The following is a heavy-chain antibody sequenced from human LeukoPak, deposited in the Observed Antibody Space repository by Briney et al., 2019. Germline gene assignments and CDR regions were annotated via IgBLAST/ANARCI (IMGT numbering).Heavy chain of an antibody. CDR1: GFTFSSYA. CDR2: IGSDNKP. J-gene: IGHJ6*02. V-gene: IGHV3-23*01. D-gene: IGHD5-18*01. Sequence: GGSLRLSCAASGFTFSSYAMSWVRQAPGKGLEWVSSIGSDNKPHYSESVKGRFTISRDISKNTLNLQMNSLRVEDTAVYYCARDVSRGYLRPLDVWGQGTTVTVSS. CDR3: ARDVSRGYLRPLDV.